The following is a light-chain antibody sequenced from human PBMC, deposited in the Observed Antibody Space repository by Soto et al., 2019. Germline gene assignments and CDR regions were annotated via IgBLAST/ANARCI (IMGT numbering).Light chain of an antibody. V-gene: IGKV1-5*03. J-gene: IGKJ1*01. CDR1: RNIGSW. CDR3: QHYNSYSEA. Sequence: DIQMTQSPSTLSASVGDRVTITCRASRNIGSWLAWYQQKAGKAPNLLIYKASTLKSGVPSRFSGSGSGTEFTLTISSLQPDDFATYYCQHYNSYSEAFGQGTKVDIK. CDR2: KAS.